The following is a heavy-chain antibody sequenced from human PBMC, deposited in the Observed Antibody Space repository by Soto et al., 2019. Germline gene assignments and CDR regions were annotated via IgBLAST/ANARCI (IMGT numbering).Heavy chain of an antibody. CDR3: ARGALPTATPSCFAP. Sequence: QVQLVQSGAEVKKPGASVKVSCKASGYTFNSYGITWVRQAPGQGLEWMGWISTYNGKTNYAQKVQGRVTMTTDTSTSTAYMELRSLTSHDTAVYYCARGALPTATPSCFAPWCQGTLLTVSS. CDR2: ISTYNGKT. V-gene: IGHV1-18*04. J-gene: IGHJ5*02. D-gene: IGHD2-2*01. CDR1: GYTFNSYG.